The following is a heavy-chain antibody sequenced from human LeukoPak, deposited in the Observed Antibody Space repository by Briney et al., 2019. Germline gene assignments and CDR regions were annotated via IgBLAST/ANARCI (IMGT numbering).Heavy chain of an antibody. CDR1: GYTFTSYD. D-gene: IGHD6-13*01. J-gene: IGHJ6*02. Sequence: ASVKVSCKASGYTFTSYDINWVRQATGQGLEWMGWINPNSGNTGYAQKFQGRVTMTRNTSISTAYMELSSLRSEDTAVYYCARIEGSSSWYKDYYYYGMDVWGQGTTVTVSS. CDR2: INPNSGNT. V-gene: IGHV1-8*01. CDR3: ARIEGSSSWYKDYYYYGMDV.